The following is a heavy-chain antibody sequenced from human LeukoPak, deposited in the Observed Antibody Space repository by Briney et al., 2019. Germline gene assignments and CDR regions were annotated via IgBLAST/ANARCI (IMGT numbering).Heavy chain of an antibody. V-gene: IGHV4-39*01. D-gene: IGHD2-15*01. Sequence: SETLSLTCTISGGSISSSCYYWGWIRQPPGKGLEWIGSIYYSGSTYYNPSLKSRVTISVDTSKNQFSLKLSSVTAADTAVYYCARLLVGAFDPWGQGTLVTVSS. CDR1: GGSISSSCYY. J-gene: IGHJ5*02. CDR2: IYYSGST. CDR3: ARLLVGAFDP.